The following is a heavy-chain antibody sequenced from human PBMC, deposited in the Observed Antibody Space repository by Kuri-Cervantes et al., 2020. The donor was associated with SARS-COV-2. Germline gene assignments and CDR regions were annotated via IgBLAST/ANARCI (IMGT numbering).Heavy chain of an antibody. V-gene: IGHV1-18*01. CDR1: GYTFTSYG. D-gene: IGHD2-15*01. CDR2: IIAYNGNT. J-gene: IGHJ4*02. Sequence: AAVKVFCKASGYTFTSYGISWVRQAPGQGLEWVGWIIAYNGNTNYAQKLQGRVTTTTDTSTSTAYMELRSLRSGDTAVYYCARERSTLLSFDYWGQGTLVTVSS. CDR3: ARERSTLLSFDY.